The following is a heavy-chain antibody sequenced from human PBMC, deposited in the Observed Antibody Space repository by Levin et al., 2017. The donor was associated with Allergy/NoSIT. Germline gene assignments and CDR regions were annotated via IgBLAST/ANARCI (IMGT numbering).Heavy chain of an antibody. J-gene: IGHJ6*02. CDR1: GYSFTSYW. CDR2: IYPGDSDT. CDR3: ARTWLSSYYYYGMDV. D-gene: IGHD3-22*01. V-gene: IGHV5-51*01. Sequence: KVSCKGSGYSFTSYWIGWVRQMPGKDLEWMGIIYPGDSDTRYSPSFQGQVTISADKSISTAYLQWSSLKASDTAMYYCARTWLSSYYYYGMDVWGQGTTVTVSS.